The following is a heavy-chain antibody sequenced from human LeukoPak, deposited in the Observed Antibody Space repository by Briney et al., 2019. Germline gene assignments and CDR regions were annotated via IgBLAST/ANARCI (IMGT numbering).Heavy chain of an antibody. CDR3: ARARSWHYFDS. D-gene: IGHD6-13*01. J-gene: IGHJ4*02. CDR1: GGSISSYY. V-gene: IGHV4-59*12. Sequence: SETLSLTCTVSGGSISSYYRSWIRQPPGKGLEWIGYIYYSGSTNYNPSLKSRVTISVDTSKNQFSLNLSSVTAADTAVYYCARARSWHYFDSWGQGTLVTVSS. CDR2: IYYSGST.